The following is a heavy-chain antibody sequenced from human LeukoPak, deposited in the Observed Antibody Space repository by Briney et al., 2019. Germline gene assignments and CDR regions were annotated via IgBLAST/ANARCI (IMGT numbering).Heavy chain of an antibody. J-gene: IGHJ5*02. CDR3: ARGKAHCSSTSCHGGWFDP. CDR1: GYTFTSYD. D-gene: IGHD2-2*01. CDR2: MNPNSGNT. Sequence: GASVKVSCKASGYTFTSYDINWVRQATGQGLEWMGWMNPNSGNTGYAQKFQGRVTMTRNTSISTAYMELSSLRSEDTAVYYCARGKAHCSSTSCHGGWFDPWGQGTLVTVSS. V-gene: IGHV1-8*01.